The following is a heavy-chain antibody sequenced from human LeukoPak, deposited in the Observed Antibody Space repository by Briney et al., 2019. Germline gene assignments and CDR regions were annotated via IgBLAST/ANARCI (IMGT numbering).Heavy chain of an antibody. CDR1: GYTFTSYG. D-gene: IGHD6-19*01. J-gene: IGHJ5*02. V-gene: IGHV1-18*01. Sequence: GASVKVSCKASGYTFTSYGISWVRRAPGQGLEWMGWISAYNGNTNYAQKLQGRVTMTTDTSTSTAYMELRSLRSDDTAVYYCARDPALGYTSGWYNWFDPWGQGTLVTVSS. CDR2: ISAYNGNT. CDR3: ARDPALGYTSGWYNWFDP.